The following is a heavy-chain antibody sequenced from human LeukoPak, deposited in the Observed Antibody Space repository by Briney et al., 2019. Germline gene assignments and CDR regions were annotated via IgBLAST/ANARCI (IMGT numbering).Heavy chain of an antibody. Sequence: GSLRLSCAASGFTFSGYWMHWVRQVPGKGLEWIGEINHSGSTNYNPSLKSRVTISVDTSKNQFSLKLSSVTAADTAVYYCARGESNDYGDYVDDYWGQGTLVTVSS. CDR3: ARGESNDYGDYVDDY. CDR1: GFTFSGYW. D-gene: IGHD4-17*01. CDR2: INHSGST. J-gene: IGHJ4*02. V-gene: IGHV4-34*01.